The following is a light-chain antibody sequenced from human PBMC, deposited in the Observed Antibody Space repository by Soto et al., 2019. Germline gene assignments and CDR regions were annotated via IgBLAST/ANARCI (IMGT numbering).Light chain of an antibody. J-gene: IGKJ2*01. CDR1: QGVSAY. V-gene: IGKV1-39*02. CDR2: AAS. CDR3: QHDYRTPYT. Sequence: DIQMTQSPSSLSASVGDRVTITCRASQGVSAYLLWYQQRQGRAPKLLIYAASNLLSGVPSRFSGSGSGTNFTLTIRSLQPEDFATDYCQHDYRTPYTFGRGTKVETK.